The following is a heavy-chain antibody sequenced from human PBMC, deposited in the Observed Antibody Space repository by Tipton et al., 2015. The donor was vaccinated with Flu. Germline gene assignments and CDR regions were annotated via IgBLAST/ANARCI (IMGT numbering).Heavy chain of an antibody. D-gene: IGHD3-22*01. J-gene: IGHJ4*02. CDR2: IIPIFGTA. V-gene: IGHV1-69*01. Sequence: QLVQSGPEAKKSGSSVKVSCKASGGTFSSYAISWVRQAPGQGLEWMGGIIPIFGTANYAQKFQGRVTITADESTSTAYMELSSLRSEDTAVYYCARERRVDYYDSSGYYCLFDYWGQGTLVTVSS. CDR3: ARERRVDYYDSSGYYCLFDY. CDR1: GGTFSSYA.